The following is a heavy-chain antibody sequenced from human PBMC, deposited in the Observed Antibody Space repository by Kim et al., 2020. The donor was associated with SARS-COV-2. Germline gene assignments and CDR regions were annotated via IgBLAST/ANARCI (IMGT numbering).Heavy chain of an antibody. J-gene: IGHJ3*02. CDR3: AKDYRHWGDRTIDSAFDI. D-gene: IGHD3-16*01. V-gene: IGHV3-23*01. CDR2: ISGSGGST. Sequence: GGSLRLSCAASGFTFSSYAMSWVRQAPGKGLEWVSAISGSGGSTYYADSVKGRFTISRDNSKNTLYLQMNSLRAEDTAVYYCAKDYRHWGDRTIDSAFDIWGQGTMVTVSS. CDR1: GFTFSSYA.